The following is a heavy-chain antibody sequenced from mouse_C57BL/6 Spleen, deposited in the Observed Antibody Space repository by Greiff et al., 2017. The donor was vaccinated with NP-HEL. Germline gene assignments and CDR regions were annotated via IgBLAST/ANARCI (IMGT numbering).Heavy chain of an antibody. D-gene: IGHD2-5*01. Sequence: VQLQQSGAELVRPGTSVKMSCKASGYTFTNYWIGWAKQRPGHGLEWIGDIYPGGGYTNYNEKFKGKATLTADKSSSTAYMQFSSLTSEDSAIYYCARSAYSNIWYFDVWGTGTTVTVSS. V-gene: IGHV1-63*01. CDR1: GYTFTNYW. CDR3: ARSAYSNIWYFDV. J-gene: IGHJ1*03. CDR2: IYPGGGYT.